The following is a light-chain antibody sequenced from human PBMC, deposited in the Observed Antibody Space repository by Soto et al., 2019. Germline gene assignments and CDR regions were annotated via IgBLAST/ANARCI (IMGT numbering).Light chain of an antibody. Sequence: EIVMTQSPATLSVSPGERATLSCRASQSVSSNLAWYQQKPGQAPRLLIYGASTRATGIPARFSGSGSGIEFTLTISRLQSEDFAVYYCQQYNNLLPPTFGQGTKVEIK. V-gene: IGKV3-15*01. CDR3: QQYNNLLPPT. J-gene: IGKJ1*01. CDR2: GAS. CDR1: QSVSSN.